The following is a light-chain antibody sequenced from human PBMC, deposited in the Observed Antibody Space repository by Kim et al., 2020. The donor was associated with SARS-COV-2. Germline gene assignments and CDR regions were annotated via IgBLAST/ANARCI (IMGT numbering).Light chain of an antibody. J-gene: IGLJ2*01. V-gene: IGLV6-57*03. CDR3: QSYNRDNVI. CDR2: EDD. Sequence: GKTVTIACTRSSGSIADNYVQWYQQRPGGVPTTVIYEDDQRPSGVSDRFSGSIDNSSNSASLTISGLRTEDDADYYCQSYNRDNVIFGGGTQLTVL. CDR1: SGSIADNY.